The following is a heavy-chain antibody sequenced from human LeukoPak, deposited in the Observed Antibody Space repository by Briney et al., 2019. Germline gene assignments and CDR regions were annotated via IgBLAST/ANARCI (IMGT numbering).Heavy chain of an antibody. CDR2: FDPEDGET. CDR3: ATLYCSSTSCPMGAFDI. V-gene: IGHV1-24*01. CDR1: RYTLTELS. J-gene: IGHJ3*02. Sequence: ASVKVSCKVSRYTLTELSMHWVRQAPGKGLEWMGGFDPEDGETIYAQKFQGRVTMTEDTSTDTAYMELSSLRSEDTAVYYCATLYCSSTSCPMGAFDIWGQGTMVTVSS. D-gene: IGHD2-2*01.